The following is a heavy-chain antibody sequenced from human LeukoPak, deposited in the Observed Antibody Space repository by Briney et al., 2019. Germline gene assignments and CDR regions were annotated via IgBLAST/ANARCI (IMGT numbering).Heavy chain of an antibody. V-gene: IGHV4-38-2*01. J-gene: IGHJ5*02. Sequence: SETLSLTCAVSGYSISSGYYWGWIRQPPGKGLEWIGSIYHSGSTYYNPSLKSRVTISVDTSKNQFSLKLSSVTAADTAVYYCARRDTYCDFWSGYHNWFDPWGQGTLVTVSS. CDR3: ARRDTYCDFWSGYHNWFDP. CDR1: GYSISSGYY. D-gene: IGHD3-3*01. CDR2: IYHSGST.